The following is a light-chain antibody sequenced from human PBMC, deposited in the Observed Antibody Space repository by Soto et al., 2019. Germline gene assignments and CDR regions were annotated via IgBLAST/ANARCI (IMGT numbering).Light chain of an antibody. CDR1: QSGSSTY. V-gene: IGKV3-20*01. J-gene: IGKJ1*01. Sequence: EIVLTQSPGTLSLSPGERATLSCRASQSGSSTYLAWYQQKPGQAPRLLIQGASSRATGIPDRFSGSGSGTDFTLTISRLEPEDFAIYYCHQYGTSPWTFGQGTKVEIK. CDR2: GAS. CDR3: HQYGTSPWT.